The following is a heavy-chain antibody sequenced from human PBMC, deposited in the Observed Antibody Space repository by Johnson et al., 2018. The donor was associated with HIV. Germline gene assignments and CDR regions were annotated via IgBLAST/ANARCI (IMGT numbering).Heavy chain of an antibody. Sequence: VQLVESGGGLVQPGGSLRLSCAASGISFDDYGMSWVRQAPGKGLEWVSGINWNGGSTHHADSVKGRFTISRDNAKKSLYLQMNSLRAEDTALYYCARVSGYCSGGSCLDAFDIWGQGTMVTVSS. D-gene: IGHD2-15*01. CDR2: INWNGGST. CDR1: GISFDDYG. J-gene: IGHJ3*02. V-gene: IGHV3-20*04. CDR3: ARVSGYCSGGSCLDAFDI.